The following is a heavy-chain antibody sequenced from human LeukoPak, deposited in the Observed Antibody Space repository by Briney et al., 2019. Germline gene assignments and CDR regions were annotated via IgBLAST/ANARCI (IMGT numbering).Heavy chain of an antibody. Sequence: GGSLRLSCTGSGFTFSTYWMHWVRQAPGKGLVWVSRINPDGSSTNYADSVKGRFTISRDNAKNTLYLQMNSLRAEDTAVYYCARESGSGSQIDYWGQGTLVTVSS. CDR3: ARESGSGSQIDY. D-gene: IGHD3-10*01. V-gene: IGHV3-74*01. CDR2: INPDGSST. CDR1: GFTFSTYW. J-gene: IGHJ4*02.